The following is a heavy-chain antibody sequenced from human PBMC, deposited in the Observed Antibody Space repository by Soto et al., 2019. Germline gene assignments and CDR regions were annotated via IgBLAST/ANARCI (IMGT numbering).Heavy chain of an antibody. CDR3: PRLPAY. CDR1: GGSISRDGYS. D-gene: IGHD2-2*01. CDR2: MYHSGST. V-gene: IGHV4-30-2*01. Sequence: PSETLSLTCAVSGGSISRDGYSWSWLPQPQGKGLEWIGYMYHSGSTYYNPSLKSLVTISIDRSKNQFSLKLSSVTAADTAVYYYPRLPAYWGQGILVPVSS. J-gene: IGHJ4*02.